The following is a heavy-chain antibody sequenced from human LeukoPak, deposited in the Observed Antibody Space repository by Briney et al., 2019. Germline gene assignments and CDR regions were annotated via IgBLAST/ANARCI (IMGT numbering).Heavy chain of an antibody. J-gene: IGHJ4*03. CDR2: INHSGST. D-gene: IGHD2/OR15-2a*01. CDR3: ARGTTSSGSYLDY. Sequence: PSETLSLTCAVYGGSFSGYYWSWIRQPPGKGLEWIGEINHSGSTNYNPSLKSRVTISVDTSKNQFSLKLSSVTAADMAVYYCARGTTSSGSYLDYWGQGTLVTVSS. CDR1: GGSFSGYY. V-gene: IGHV4-34*01.